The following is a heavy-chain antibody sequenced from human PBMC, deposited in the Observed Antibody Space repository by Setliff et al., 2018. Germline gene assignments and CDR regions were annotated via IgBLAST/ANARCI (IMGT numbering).Heavy chain of an antibody. CDR1: GFPFSIYS. CDR3: ARAADSYGPPRSYMDV. Sequence: GESLKISCAASGFPFSIYSMHWVRQAPGKGLEWVSPISSSSYIYYADSVQGRFTISSDNAKNSLYLQMNSLRDEDTAVYSCARAADSYGPPRSYMDVWGKGTTVTVSS. CDR2: ISSSSYI. D-gene: IGHD5-18*01. V-gene: IGHV3-21*01. J-gene: IGHJ6*03.